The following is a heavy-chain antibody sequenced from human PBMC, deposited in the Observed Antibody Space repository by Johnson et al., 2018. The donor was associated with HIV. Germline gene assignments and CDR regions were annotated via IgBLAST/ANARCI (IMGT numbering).Heavy chain of an antibody. CDR1: GFTFDDYG. Sequence: VQLVESGGGVARPGGSLRLSCAASGFTFDDYGMSWVRQAPGKGLEWVSGINWNGGSTGYADSVKGRFTISRDNAKNSLYLQMNSLRAEDTAVYYCARGGSSGYMDDAFDIWGQGTMVTVSS. J-gene: IGHJ3*02. CDR3: ARGGSSGYMDDAFDI. D-gene: IGHD1-26*01. CDR2: INWNGGST. V-gene: IGHV3-20*04.